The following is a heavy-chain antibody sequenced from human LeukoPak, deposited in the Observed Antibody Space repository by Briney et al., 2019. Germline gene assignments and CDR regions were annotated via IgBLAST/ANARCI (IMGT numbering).Heavy chain of an antibody. CDR3: ARGRFLEWLSYYFDY. Sequence: SETLSLTCTVSGYSISSGYYWGWIRQPPGKGLEWIGSIYHSGSTYYNPSLKSRVTISVDTSKNQFSLELSSVTAADTAVYYCARGRFLEWLSYYFDYWGQGTLVTVSS. D-gene: IGHD3-3*01. J-gene: IGHJ4*02. CDR2: IYHSGST. V-gene: IGHV4-38-2*02. CDR1: GYSISSGYY.